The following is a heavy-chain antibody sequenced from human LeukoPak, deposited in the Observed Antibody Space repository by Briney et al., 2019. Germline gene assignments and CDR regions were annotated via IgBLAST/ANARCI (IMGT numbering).Heavy chain of an antibody. CDR2: MNPNSGNT. CDR1: GYTFTGYY. Sequence: GASVKVSCKASGYTFTGYYMHWVRQAPGQGLEWMGWMNPNSGNTGYAQKFQGRVTMTRNTSISTAYMELSSLRSEDTAVYYCARVYDSGSYSCPHWGQGTLVTVSS. CDR3: ARVYDSGSYSCPH. V-gene: IGHV1-8*02. J-gene: IGHJ4*02. D-gene: IGHD3-10*01.